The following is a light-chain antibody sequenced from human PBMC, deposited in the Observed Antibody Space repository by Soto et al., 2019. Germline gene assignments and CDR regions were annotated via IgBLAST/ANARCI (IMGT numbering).Light chain of an antibody. CDR1: TSDVGGHNY. J-gene: IGLJ2*01. Sequence: QSVLTQPASVSGSPGQSITISCTGTTSDVGGHNYVSWYQQHPGKAPKLMIYDVSNRPSGVSNRFSASKSGNTASLTISGLQAEDEADYYCSSYSSSSTHVVVGGGTKLTVL. V-gene: IGLV2-14*03. CDR3: SSYSSSSTHVV. CDR2: DVS.